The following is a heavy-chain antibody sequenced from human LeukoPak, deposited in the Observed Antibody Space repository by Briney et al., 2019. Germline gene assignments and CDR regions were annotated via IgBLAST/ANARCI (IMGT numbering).Heavy chain of an antibody. D-gene: IGHD2-8*01. CDR1: GFTFSSYA. J-gene: IGHJ4*02. CDR3: ATLRYCTNGVCSYVWGSYRYLYY. V-gene: IGHV3-23*01. CDR2: ISGSGGST. Sequence: GGSLRLSCAASGFTFSSYAMSWVRQAPGKGLEWVSAISGSGGSTYYADSVKGRFTISRGNSKNTLYLQMNSLRAEDTAVYYCATLRYCTNGVCSYVWGSYRYLYYWGQGTLVTVSS.